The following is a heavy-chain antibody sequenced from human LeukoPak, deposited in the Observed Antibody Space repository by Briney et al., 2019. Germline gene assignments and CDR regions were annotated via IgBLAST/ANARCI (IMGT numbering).Heavy chain of an antibody. Sequence: GASVKVSCKASGYTFSSYGISWVRQAPGQGLEWMGWISADNGNTNYVQKFQGRVTMTTDTSTSTAYMELRSLRSDDTAVYCARALYHTFDYWGQGTLVTVSS. J-gene: IGHJ4*02. CDR1: GYTFSSYG. D-gene: IGHD2-2*01. V-gene: IGHV1-18*01. CDR2: ISADNGNT. CDR3: ARALYHTFDY.